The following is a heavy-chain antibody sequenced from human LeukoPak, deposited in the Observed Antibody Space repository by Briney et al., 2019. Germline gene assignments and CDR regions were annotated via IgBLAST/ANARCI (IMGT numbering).Heavy chain of an antibody. V-gene: IGHV3-48*03. D-gene: IGHD3-3*01. CDR2: ISTSGSTI. CDR3: ASLVGGYYPPVEAFDV. CDR1: GFTFSSYE. J-gene: IGHJ3*01. Sequence: GGSLRLSCAASGFTFSSYEMNWVRQAPGKGLELVSYISTSGSTIYYADSVRGRFTISRDNAKNTLYLQMNSLRADDSAVYFCASLVGGYYPPVEAFDVWGQGTMVTVSS.